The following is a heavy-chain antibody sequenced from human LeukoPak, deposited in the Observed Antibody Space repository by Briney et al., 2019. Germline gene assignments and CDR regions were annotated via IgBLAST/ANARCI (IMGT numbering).Heavy chain of an antibody. J-gene: IGHJ6*03. V-gene: IGHV1-24*01. CDR1: GYTLTELS. CDR2: FDPEDGET. D-gene: IGHD1-1*01. Sequence: GASVKVSCKVSGYTLTELSMHCVRQAPGTGLEWRGGFDPEDGETIYAQKFQGRVTMTEDTSTDTAYMELSSLRSEDTAVYYCARVSDYNWNAHYYYYYMDVWGKGTTVTISS. CDR3: ARVSDYNWNAHYYYYYMDV.